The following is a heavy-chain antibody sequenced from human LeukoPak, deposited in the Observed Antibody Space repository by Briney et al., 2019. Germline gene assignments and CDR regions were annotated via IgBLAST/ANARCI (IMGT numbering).Heavy chain of an antibody. CDR3: ARVGVWGSYRYPDY. V-gene: IGHV1-2*02. CDR2: INPNSGGT. CDR1: GYTFTGYY. J-gene: IGHJ4*02. Sequence: ASVKVSCKASGYTFTGYYMHWVRQAPGQGLEWMGWINPNSGGTHYAQKFQGRVTMTRDTSISTAYMELSRLRSDDTAVYYCARVGVWGSYRYPDYWGQGTLVTVSS. D-gene: IGHD3-16*02.